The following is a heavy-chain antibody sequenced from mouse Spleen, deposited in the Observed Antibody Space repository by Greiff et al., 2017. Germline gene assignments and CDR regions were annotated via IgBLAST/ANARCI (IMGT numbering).Heavy chain of an antibody. CDR1: GYSITSGYY. CDR3: ARVLYDGLAY. Sequence: DVKLQESGPGLVKPSQSLSLTCSVTGYSITSGYYWNWIRQFPGNKLEWMGYISYDGSNNYNPSLKNRISITRDTSKNQFFLKLNSVTTEDTATYYCARVLYDGLAYWGQGTLVTVSA. J-gene: IGHJ3*01. D-gene: IGHD2-3*01. V-gene: IGHV3-6*01. CDR2: ISYDGSN.